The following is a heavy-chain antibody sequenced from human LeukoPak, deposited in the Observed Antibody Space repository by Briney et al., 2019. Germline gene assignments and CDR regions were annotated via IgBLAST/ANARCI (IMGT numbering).Heavy chain of an antibody. Sequence: GGSLRLSCAASGFTFSSYDMNWVRQAPGKGLEWVSVIYSGGSTSYADSVKGRFTISRDDSKNTLYLQMNSLRAEDTAVYYCTRWLIYWGQGTLVTVSS. J-gene: IGHJ4*02. CDR1: GFTFSSYD. D-gene: IGHD3-10*01. CDR3: TRWLIY. CDR2: IYSGGST. V-gene: IGHV3-66*01.